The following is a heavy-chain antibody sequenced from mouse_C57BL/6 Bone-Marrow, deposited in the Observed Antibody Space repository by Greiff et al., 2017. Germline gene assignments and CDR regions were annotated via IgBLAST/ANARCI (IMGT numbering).Heavy chain of an antibody. Sequence: EVQLQQSGAELVRPGASVKLSCTASGFNIKDDYMHWVKQRPEQGLEWIGWIDPENGDPDYASKFQGKATITANTSSNTAYLQLSSLTSADTAVNYCTTGYDWFAYWGQVTLVTGSA. J-gene: IGHJ3*01. CDR1: GFNIKDDY. V-gene: IGHV14-4*01. CDR3: TTGYDWFAY. D-gene: IGHD2-3*01. CDR2: IDPENGDP.